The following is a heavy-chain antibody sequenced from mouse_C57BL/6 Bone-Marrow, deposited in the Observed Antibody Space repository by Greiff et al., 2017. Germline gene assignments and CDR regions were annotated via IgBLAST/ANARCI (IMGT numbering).Heavy chain of an antibody. J-gene: IGHJ2*01. Sequence: VQLQESGAELARPGASVKLSCTASGYTFTSYGISWVKQRTGQGLEWIGEIYPRSGNTYYNEKFKGKATLTADKSSSTAYMELRSLTSEDSAVYFCARRDGYWGQGTTLTVSS. V-gene: IGHV1-81*01. CDR3: ARRDGY. D-gene: IGHD3-3*01. CDR2: IYPRSGNT. CDR1: GYTFTSYG.